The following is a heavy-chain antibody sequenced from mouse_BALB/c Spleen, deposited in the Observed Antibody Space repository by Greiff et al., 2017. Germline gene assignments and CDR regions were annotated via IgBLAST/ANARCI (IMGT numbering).Heavy chain of an antibody. CDR2: IDPENGNT. J-gene: IGHJ3*01. Sequence: EVQLQESGAELVRPGALVKLSCKASGFNIKDYYMHWVKQRPEQGLEWIGWIDPENGNTIYDPKFQGKASITADTSSNTAYLQLSSLTSEDTAVYYCAVITTAVGGFAYWGQGTLVTVSA. V-gene: IGHV14-1*02. D-gene: IGHD1-1*01. CDR1: GFNIKDYY. CDR3: AVITTAVGGFAY.